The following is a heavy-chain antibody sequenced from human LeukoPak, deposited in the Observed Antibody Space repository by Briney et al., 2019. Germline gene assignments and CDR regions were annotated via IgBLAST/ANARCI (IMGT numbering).Heavy chain of an antibody. CDR2: IYYSGST. CDR3: ARTDSPAAGPDDAFDI. CDR1: GGSINSYY. J-gene: IGHJ3*02. D-gene: IGHD2-2*01. Sequence: SETLSLTCTVSGGSINSYYWSWVRQPPGKGLEWIGYIYYSGSTNYNPSLKSRVTISVDTSKNQFSLKLSSVTAADTAVYYCARTDSPAAGPDDAFDIWGQGTMVTVSS. V-gene: IGHV4-59*08.